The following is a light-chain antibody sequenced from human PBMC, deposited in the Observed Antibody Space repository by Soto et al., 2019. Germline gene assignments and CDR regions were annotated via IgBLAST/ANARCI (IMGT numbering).Light chain of an antibody. J-gene: IGKJ2*01. CDR2: DAS. Sequence: DIQMTQSPSSLSASVGDRVTITCQASQDISNYLNWYQQKPGKAPKLLIYDASNLETGVPSRFSGSGSGTDFTFTISSLQAEDIATYYCQQYDNLGRTFGQGTKLEIK. CDR3: QQYDNLGRT. V-gene: IGKV1-33*01. CDR1: QDISNY.